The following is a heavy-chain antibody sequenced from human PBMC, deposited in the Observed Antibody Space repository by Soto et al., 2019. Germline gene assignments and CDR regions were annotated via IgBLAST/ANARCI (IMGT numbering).Heavy chain of an antibody. CDR1: GYTFTNYY. CDR2: ISPSGGST. CDR3: AIALTIYSRFDY. J-gene: IGHJ4*01. D-gene: IGHD5-12*01. V-gene: IGHV1-46*01. Sequence: QVQLVQSGAEVKKPGASVKVSCKASGYTFTNYYIHCVRQAHGQVLEWMGVISPSGGSTSYAHKFQGRITMTRDTSTSTVDMEVSSLRFEDTAVYYCAIALTIYSRFDYWGHGPLVTVSS.